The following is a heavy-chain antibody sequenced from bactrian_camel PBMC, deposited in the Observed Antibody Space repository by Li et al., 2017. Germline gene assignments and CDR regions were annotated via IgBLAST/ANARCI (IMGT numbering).Heavy chain of an antibody. Sequence: DVQLVESGGGSVQAGESLRLSCAGTGISLRSAFCVGWFRQTPGQEREGVASIRPAGATTAYASSVRDRFVISLDTATDTVYLQMNSLKIEDTAVYYCALGSSRQVTMTARGKGTQVTVS. V-gene: IGHV3S40*01. CDR2: IRPAGATT. J-gene: IGHJ4*01. CDR1: GISLRSAFC. D-gene: IGHD1*01.